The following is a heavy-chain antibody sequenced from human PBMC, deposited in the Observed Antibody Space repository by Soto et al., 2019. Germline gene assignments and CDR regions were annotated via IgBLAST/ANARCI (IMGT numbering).Heavy chain of an antibody. CDR1: GYTFTMFG. J-gene: IGHJ4*02. CDR3: ARRTDYGDY. Sequence: QGQLLQSGPAVKEPGASVKVSCKASGYTFTMFGISWVRQAPVQALESMTWTSTHIANPTYSQKLQGRLTLTTDTSTNTAYMELAGLTSDDTAVYFCARRTDYGDYWGQGSLVTVSS. V-gene: IGHV1-18*01. D-gene: IGHD3-16*01. CDR2: TSTHIANP.